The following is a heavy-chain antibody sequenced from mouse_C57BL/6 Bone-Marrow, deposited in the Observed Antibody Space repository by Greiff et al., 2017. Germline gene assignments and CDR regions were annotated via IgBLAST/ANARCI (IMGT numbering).Heavy chain of an antibody. CDR2: INPNNGGT. CDR1: GYTFTDYN. D-gene: IGHD4-1*01. Sequence: LKQSGPELVKPGASVKMSCKASGYTFTDYNMHWVKQSHGKSLEWIGYINPNNGGTSYNQKFKGKATLTVNKSSSTAYMELRSLTSEDSAVYYCARGGKTGTRFAYWGQGTLVTVSA. CDR3: ARGGKTGTRFAY. V-gene: IGHV1-22*01. J-gene: IGHJ3*01.